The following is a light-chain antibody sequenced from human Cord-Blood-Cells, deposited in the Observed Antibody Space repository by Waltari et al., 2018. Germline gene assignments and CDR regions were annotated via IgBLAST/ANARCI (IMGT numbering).Light chain of an antibody. CDR3: QQYNNWPPFT. V-gene: IGKV3D-15*01. J-gene: IGKJ3*01. CDR1: QSVSSN. Sequence: EIVMTQSPATLSVSPGERATLSCRASQSVSSNLAWYQQKPGQAPRLLIYGASTRATGIPARFRGRGSGTEFTLTISSLQSEDFAVYYCQQYNNWPPFTFGPGTKVDIK. CDR2: GAS.